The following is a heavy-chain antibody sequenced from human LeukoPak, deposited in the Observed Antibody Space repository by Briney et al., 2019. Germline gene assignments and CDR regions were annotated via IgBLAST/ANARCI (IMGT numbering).Heavy chain of an antibody. CDR1: GGTFSSYA. J-gene: IGHJ6*02. CDR2: IILIFGTA. Sequence: ASVKVSCKASGGTFSSYAISWVRQAPGQGLEWMGGIILIFGTANYAQKFQGRVTITADESTSTAYMELSSLRSEDTAVYYCAREEDSTVSMDVWGQGTTVTVSS. D-gene: IGHD6-6*01. V-gene: IGHV1-69*13. CDR3: AREEDSTVSMDV.